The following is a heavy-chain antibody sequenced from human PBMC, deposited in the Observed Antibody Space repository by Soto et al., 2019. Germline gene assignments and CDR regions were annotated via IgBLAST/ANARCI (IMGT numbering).Heavy chain of an antibody. V-gene: IGHV1-18*04. CDR2: ISAYNGNT. D-gene: IGHD3-22*01. CDR3: ARDADYDSSGYYYGIDY. J-gene: IGHJ4*02. CDR1: GYTFTSYG. Sequence: ASVKVSCKASGYTFTSYGISWVRQAPGQGLEWMGWISAYNGNTNYAQKLQGRVTMTTDTSTSTAYMELRSLRSDDTAVYYCARDADYDSSGYYYGIDYWGQGTLVTVSS.